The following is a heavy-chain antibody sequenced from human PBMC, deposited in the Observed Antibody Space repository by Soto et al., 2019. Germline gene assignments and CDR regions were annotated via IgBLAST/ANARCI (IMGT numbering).Heavy chain of an antibody. CDR1: GGSFSGYY. CDR2: INHSGST. Sequence: SETLSLTCAVYGGSFSGYYWSWIRQPPGKGLEWIGEINHSGSTNYNPSLKSRVTISVDTSKNQFSLKLSSVTAADTAVYFCARTEAAAGDFDFWGRGTLVTVSS. V-gene: IGHV4-34*01. J-gene: IGHJ4*02. CDR3: ARTEAAAGDFDF. D-gene: IGHD6-13*01.